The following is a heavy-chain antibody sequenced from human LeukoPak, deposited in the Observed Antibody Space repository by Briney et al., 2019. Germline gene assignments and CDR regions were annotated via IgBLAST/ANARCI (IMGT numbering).Heavy chain of an antibody. J-gene: IGHJ4*02. CDR3: ARGRTYDFWSGYYYFDY. CDR1: GGSFSGYY. Sequence: SEALSLTCAVYGGSFSGYYWSWIRQPPGKGLEWIGEINHSGSTNYNPSLKSRVTISVDTSKNQFSLKLSSVTAADTAVYYCARGRTYDFWSGYYYFDYWGQGTLVTVSS. V-gene: IGHV4-34*01. D-gene: IGHD3-3*01. CDR2: INHSGST.